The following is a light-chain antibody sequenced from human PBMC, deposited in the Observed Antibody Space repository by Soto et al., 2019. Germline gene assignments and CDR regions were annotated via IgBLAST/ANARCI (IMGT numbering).Light chain of an antibody. V-gene: IGLV1-44*01. J-gene: IGLJ3*02. CDR1: RSNIGNNA. CDR3: ATWDDSLNARGV. CDR2: NNN. Sequence: QSVLTQPPSASGTPGQRVTISCSGSRSNIGNNAVSWYQQFPGTAPKLLIYNNNQRPSGVPARFSGSKSGTSASLAISGRQSEDEAAYYCATWDDSLNARGVFGGGTKVTVL.